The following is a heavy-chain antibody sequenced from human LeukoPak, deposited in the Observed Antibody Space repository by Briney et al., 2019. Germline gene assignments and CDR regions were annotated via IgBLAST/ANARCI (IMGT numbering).Heavy chain of an antibody. D-gene: IGHD3-9*01. CDR1: GFTFTSSA. Sequence: ASVKVSCKASGFTFTSSAMQWVRQARGQRLEWIGWIVVGCGKTNYAQKFQERVTITRDMSTSTAYMELSSLRSEDTAVYYCARGDHYDILTGYFDYWGQGTLVSVSS. CDR2: IVVGCGKT. CDR3: ARGDHYDILTGYFDY. V-gene: IGHV1-58*02. J-gene: IGHJ4*02.